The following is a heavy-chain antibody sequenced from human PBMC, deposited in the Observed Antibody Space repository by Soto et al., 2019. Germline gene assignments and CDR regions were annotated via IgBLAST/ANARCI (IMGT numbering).Heavy chain of an antibody. D-gene: IGHD1-26*01. CDR3: AGIYSGSAGGTLRY. V-gene: IGHV4-31*03. Sequence: SETLSLTCTVSGGPISSGGYYWSWIRQHPGKGLEWIGYIYYSGSTYYNPSLKSRVTISVDTSKNQFSLKLSSVTAADTAVYYCAGIYSGSAGGTLRYWGQGTLVTVSS. CDR2: IYYSGST. J-gene: IGHJ4*02. CDR1: GGPISSGGYY.